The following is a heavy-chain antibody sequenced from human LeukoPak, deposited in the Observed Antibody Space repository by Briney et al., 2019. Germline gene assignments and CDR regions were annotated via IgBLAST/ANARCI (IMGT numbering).Heavy chain of an antibody. CDR2: IYYSGST. CDR3: ARSGGQQLVFDY. Sequence: SGTLSLTCTVSGGSISSYYWSWIRQPPGKGLGWSGYIYYSGSTNYNPSLKSRVTISVDTSKNQFSLKLSSVTAADTAVYYCARSGGQQLVFDYWGQGTLVTVSS. CDR1: GGSISSYY. D-gene: IGHD6-13*01. V-gene: IGHV4-59*01. J-gene: IGHJ4*02.